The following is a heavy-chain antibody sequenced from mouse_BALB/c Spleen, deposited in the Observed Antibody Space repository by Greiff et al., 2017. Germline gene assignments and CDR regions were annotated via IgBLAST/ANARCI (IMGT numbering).Heavy chain of an antibody. Sequence: EVQLVESGPGLVKPSQSLSLTCTVTGYSITSDYAWNWIRQFPGNKLEWMGYISYSGSTSYNPSLKSRISITRDTSKNQFFLQLNSVTTEDTATYYCANDGYYGAMDYWGQGTSVTVSS. V-gene: IGHV3-2*02. CDR3: ANDGYYGAMDY. J-gene: IGHJ4*01. CDR2: ISYSGST. CDR1: GYSITSDYA. D-gene: IGHD2-3*01.